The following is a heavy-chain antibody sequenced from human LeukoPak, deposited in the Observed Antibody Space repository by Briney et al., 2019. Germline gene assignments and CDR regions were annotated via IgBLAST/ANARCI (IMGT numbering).Heavy chain of an antibody. D-gene: IGHD2-2*01. Sequence: NPSETLSLTCAVYGGSFSGYYWGWIRQPPGKGLEWIGSIYYSGSTYYNPSLKSRVTISVDTSKNQFSLKLSSVTAADTAVYYCARDGPRRCSSTSWTCWFDPWGQGTLVTVSS. CDR3: ARDGPRRCSSTSWTCWFDP. V-gene: IGHV4-34*01. CDR1: GGSFSGYY. J-gene: IGHJ5*02. CDR2: IYYSGST.